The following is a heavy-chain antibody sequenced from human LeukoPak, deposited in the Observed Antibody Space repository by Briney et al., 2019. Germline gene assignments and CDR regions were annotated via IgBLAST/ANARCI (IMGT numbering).Heavy chain of an antibody. CDR3: VRLVPYYRGGRCTVFDY. CDR2: ISAYNGNT. Sequence: GASVKVSCKASGYTFTSYGISWVRQAPGQGLEWMGWISAYNGNTNYAQKLQGRVTMTTDTSTSTAYMELRSLRSDDTAVYYCVRLVPYYRGGRCTVFDYWGQGTLVTVSS. CDR1: GYTFTSYG. D-gene: IGHD2-15*01. V-gene: IGHV1-18*01. J-gene: IGHJ4*02.